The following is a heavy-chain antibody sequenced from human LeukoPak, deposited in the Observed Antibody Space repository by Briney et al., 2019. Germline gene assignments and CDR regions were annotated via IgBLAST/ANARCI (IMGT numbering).Heavy chain of an antibody. CDR1: GFTFSSYS. J-gene: IGHJ5*02. CDR3: AKPPGGDYVDWFDP. Sequence: GGSLRLSCAASGFTFSSYSMNWVRQAPGKGLEWVSCITTSSTYIYYADSVKGRFTISRDNAKNSLYLQMNSLRAEDTAVYYCAKPPGGDYVDWFDPWGQGTLVTVSS. D-gene: IGHD4-17*01. V-gene: IGHV3-21*04. CDR2: ITTSSTYI.